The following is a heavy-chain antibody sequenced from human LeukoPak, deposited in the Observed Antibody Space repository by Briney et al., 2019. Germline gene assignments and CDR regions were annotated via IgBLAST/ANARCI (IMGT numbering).Heavy chain of an antibody. CDR2: INYIGTT. CDR3: ARGRSPGY. V-gene: IGHV4-34*01. Sequence: SETLSLTCAVYGGSFSGYYWNWIRQPPGKGLEWIGEINYIGTTNYSPSLKSRLTISGDTSKNHFSLKLTSVTAADTAVYYCARGRSPGYWGQGTLVTVSS. CDR1: GGSFSGYY. J-gene: IGHJ4*02.